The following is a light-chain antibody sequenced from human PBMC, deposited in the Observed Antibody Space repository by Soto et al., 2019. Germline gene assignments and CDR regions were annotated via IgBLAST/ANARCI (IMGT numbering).Light chain of an antibody. Sequence: EIVLTQSPATLSLSPGERATLSCSASQRVSSYLAWYQQKPGQAPRLLIYDASNRATGIPARFSGSGSGTDFTLTISSLEPEDFSVYYCQQRSTWPPTFGQGTKLEIK. CDR3: QQRSTWPPT. CDR1: QRVSSY. V-gene: IGKV3-11*01. J-gene: IGKJ2*01. CDR2: DAS.